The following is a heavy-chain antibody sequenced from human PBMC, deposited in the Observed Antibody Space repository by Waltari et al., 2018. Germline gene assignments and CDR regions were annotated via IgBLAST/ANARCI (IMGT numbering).Heavy chain of an antibody. CDR1: DDSITTGPFY. J-gene: IGHJ4*02. D-gene: IGHD6-6*01. CDR2: VDNTGSP. CDR3: AISSSGGNYFDY. V-gene: IGHV4-31*03. Sequence: QVPLQASGPGLVKPSPTLSLTCSISDDSITTGPFYFTWIRQYPGKGMEWIGYVDNTGSPSYNPSIRSRFSISVDTSRGHFSLKLMSVTAADTASYFCAISSSGGNYFDYWGRGTLVTVSS.